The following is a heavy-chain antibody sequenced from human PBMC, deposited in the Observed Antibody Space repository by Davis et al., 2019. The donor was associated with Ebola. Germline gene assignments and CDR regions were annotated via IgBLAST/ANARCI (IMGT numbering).Heavy chain of an antibody. CDR1: GFTFSNYA. J-gene: IGHJ4*02. V-gene: IGHV3-23*01. CDR3: AKGYDILTGYLDY. D-gene: IGHD3-9*01. CDR2: ISGIDDLT. Sequence: GESLKISCAASGFTFSNYAMSWVRQAPGQGLEWVSAISGIDDLTYYADSVKGRFTISRDNSKSTLYLQMNSLRAEDTAVYYCAKGYDILTGYLDYWGQGTLVTVSS.